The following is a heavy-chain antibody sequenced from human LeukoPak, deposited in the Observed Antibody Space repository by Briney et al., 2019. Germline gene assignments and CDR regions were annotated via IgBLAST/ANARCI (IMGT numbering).Heavy chain of an antibody. CDR1: GFTFDDYA. CDR2: ISWNSGSI. CDR3: AKDIGSLNIDAFDI. D-gene: IGHD1-26*01. J-gene: IGHJ3*02. V-gene: IGHV3-9*01. Sequence: PGGSLRLSCAASGFTFDDYAMHWVRQAPGKGLEWVSGISWNSGSIGYADSVKGRFTISRDNAKNSLYLQMNSLRAEDAALYYCAKDIGSLNIDAFDIWGQETMVTVSS.